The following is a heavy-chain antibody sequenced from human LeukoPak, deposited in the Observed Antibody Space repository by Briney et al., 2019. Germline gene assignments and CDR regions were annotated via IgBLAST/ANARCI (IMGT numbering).Heavy chain of an antibody. CDR3: ARSAIQLWFLDY. CDR1: GYTFTSYY. J-gene: IGHJ4*02. D-gene: IGHD5-18*01. CDR2: INPSGGST. V-gene: IGHV1-46*03. Sequence: GASVKVSCKASGYTFTSYYMHWVRQALGQGLEWMGIINPSGGSTSYAQKFQGRVTMTRDTSTSTVYMELSSLRSEDTAVYYCARSAIQLWFLDYWGQGTLVTVSS.